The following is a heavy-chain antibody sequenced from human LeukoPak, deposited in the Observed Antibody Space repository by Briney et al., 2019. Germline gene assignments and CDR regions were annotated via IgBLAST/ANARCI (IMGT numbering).Heavy chain of an antibody. CDR2: ISGSGGST. CDR1: GFTVSSYA. Sequence: GGSLRLSCAASGFTVSSYAMSWVRQAPGRGLGWVSAISGSGGSTYYADSVKGRFTISRDNSNNTLYLQMNSLRAEDTAVYYCAKGDRGWFGELLDYWGQGTLVTVSS. V-gene: IGHV3-23*01. CDR3: AKGDRGWFGELLDY. D-gene: IGHD3-10*01. J-gene: IGHJ4*02.